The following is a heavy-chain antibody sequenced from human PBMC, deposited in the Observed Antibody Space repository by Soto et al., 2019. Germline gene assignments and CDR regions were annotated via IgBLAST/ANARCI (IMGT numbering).Heavy chain of an antibody. D-gene: IGHD2-21*01. Sequence: SETLSLTCAVYGGSFSGYYWSWIRQPPGKRLEWIGEINHSGSTNYNPSLKSRVTISVDMSKNHFSLKLSSVTAADTAVYYCAGRLPSHSFWFGPWGQGTLVTVSS. CDR1: GGSFSGYY. J-gene: IGHJ5*02. V-gene: IGHV4-34*01. CDR3: AGRLPSHSFWFGP. CDR2: INHSGST.